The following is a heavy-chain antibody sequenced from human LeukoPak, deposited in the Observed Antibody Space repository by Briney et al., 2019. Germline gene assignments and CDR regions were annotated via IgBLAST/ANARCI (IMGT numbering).Heavy chain of an antibody. D-gene: IGHD6-13*01. CDR2: ISSSGST. CDR1: GDSISGYY. CDR3: ARMPAGGIYYYHMDV. V-gene: IGHV4-59*01. J-gene: IGHJ6*03. Sequence: LETLSLTCAVSGDSISGYYWNWIRQPPGKGLEWIGYISSSGSTNYNPSLKSRVTISVDTSKNHFSLRLSSVTAADTAVYYCARMPAGGIYYYHMDVWGKGTTVTVSS.